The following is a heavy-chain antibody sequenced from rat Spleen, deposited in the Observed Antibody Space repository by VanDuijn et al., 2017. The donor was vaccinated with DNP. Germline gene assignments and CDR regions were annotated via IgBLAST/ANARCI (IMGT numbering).Heavy chain of an antibody. D-gene: IGHD1-4*01. CDR1: GFTFSDSY. J-gene: IGHJ4*01. Sequence: EVQLVESGGGLVQPGRSLKLSCAASGFTFSDSYMAWVRQAPTKGLEWVAYISSSGSRTYYPDSVKGRFTISRDNAKSTLYLQMDSLRSEDTATYYCARWPGYNPPYAMDAWGQGTSVTVSS. V-gene: IGHV5-25*01. CDR3: ARWPGYNPPYAMDA. CDR2: ISSSGSRT.